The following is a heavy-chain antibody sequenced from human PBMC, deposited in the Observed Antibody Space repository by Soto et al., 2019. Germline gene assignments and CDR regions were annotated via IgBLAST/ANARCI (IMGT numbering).Heavy chain of an antibody. V-gene: IGHV3-74*01. CDR2: IDPYDTGI. Sequence: LRLSFAASGFAFSSEWMHWVRQAPGKGLVWVSRIDPYDTGITYADSVKGRFTISRDNAKNTLYLQMNSLRAEDTAVYYCTSDTFGARDSWGQGTLVTVSS. D-gene: IGHD2-15*01. CDR3: TSDTFGARDS. J-gene: IGHJ4*02. CDR1: GFAFSSEW.